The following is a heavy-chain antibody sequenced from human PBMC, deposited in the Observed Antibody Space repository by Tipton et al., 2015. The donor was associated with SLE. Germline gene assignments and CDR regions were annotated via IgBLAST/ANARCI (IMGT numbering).Heavy chain of an antibody. J-gene: IGHJ1*01. CDR3: AREDRESGGFQY. Sequence: SLRLSCAASGFTFSAYSMNWVRQAPGKGLEWVSYIASSTATIYYADSVRGRFTISRDNAKNSLFLHMNSLRADDTAVYYCAREDRESGGFQYWGQGTLVTVSS. CDR2: IASSTATI. D-gene: IGHD3-16*01. CDR1: GFTFSAYS. V-gene: IGHV3-48*01.